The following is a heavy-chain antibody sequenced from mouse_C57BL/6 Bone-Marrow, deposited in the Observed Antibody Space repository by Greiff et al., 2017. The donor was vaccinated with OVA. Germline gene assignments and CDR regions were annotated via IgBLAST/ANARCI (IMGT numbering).Heavy chain of an antibody. Sequence: QVQLQQPGAELVRPGSSVKLSCKASGYTFTSYWMDWVKQRPGQGLEWIGNIYPSDSETHYNQKFKDKATLTVDKSSSTAYMQLSSLTSEDSAVYYCARGGKGYAMDYWGQGTSVTVSS. CDR2: IYPSDSET. J-gene: IGHJ4*01. CDR1: GYTFTSYW. V-gene: IGHV1-61*01. CDR3: ARGGKGYAMDY.